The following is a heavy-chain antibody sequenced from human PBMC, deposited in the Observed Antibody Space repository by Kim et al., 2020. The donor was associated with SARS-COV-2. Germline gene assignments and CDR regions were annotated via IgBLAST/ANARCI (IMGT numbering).Heavy chain of an antibody. CDR1: GFTFSSYA. J-gene: IGHJ4*02. V-gene: IGHV3-23*01. Sequence: GGSLRLSCAASGFTFSSYAMSWVRQAPGKGLEWVSAISGSGGSTYYADSVKGRFTISRDNSKNTLYLQMNSLRAEDTAVYYCAKRYYYDSSGYYLFYYWGQGTLVTVSS. D-gene: IGHD3-22*01. CDR3: AKRYYYDSSGYYLFYY. CDR2: ISGSGGST.